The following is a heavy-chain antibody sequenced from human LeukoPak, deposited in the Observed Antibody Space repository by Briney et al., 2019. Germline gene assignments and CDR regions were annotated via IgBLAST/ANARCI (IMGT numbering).Heavy chain of an antibody. J-gene: IGHJ4*02. CDR3: ARVQVDDYVWGSYRYTGFSHYFDY. V-gene: IGHV3-7*01. Sequence: PGGSLRLSCVASGFTFSSYWMGWVRQAPGKGLEWVANIQQDGSEIFYVDSVRGRFTISRDNAKNSLYLQMNSLRAEDTAVYYCARVQVDDYVWGSYRYTGFSHYFDYWGQGTLVTVSS. D-gene: IGHD3-16*02. CDR2: IQQDGSEI. CDR1: GFTFSSYW.